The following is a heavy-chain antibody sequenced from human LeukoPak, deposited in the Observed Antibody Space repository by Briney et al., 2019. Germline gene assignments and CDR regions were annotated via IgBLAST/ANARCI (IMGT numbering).Heavy chain of an antibody. CDR1: GFTFPSYS. CDR2: ISRSSSYL. J-gene: IGHJ6*02. D-gene: IGHD3-3*01. V-gene: IGHV3-21*01. CDR3: ARDGITIFGVDIKDYYYGMDV. Sequence: PGGSLRLSCAASGFTFPSYSMNWVRQAPGKGLEWCSSISRSSSYLYYADSVKGRFTISRDNATNSLYLQMNSLRAGDTAVYYCARDGITIFGVDIKDYYYGMDVWGQGTTVTVSS.